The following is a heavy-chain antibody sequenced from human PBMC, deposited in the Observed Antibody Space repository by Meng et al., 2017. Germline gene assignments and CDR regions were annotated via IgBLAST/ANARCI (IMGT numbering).Heavy chain of an antibody. CDR1: CGSISSNNW. Sequence: APGTRKLSWTPSLHLAVSCGSISSNNWLSWVRPPPGKGLEWIGEVYHNGNANYNPSLKSRVTISVDKSKNQFSPKLSFVAAADTAIYYCARELDAVGVTAYDLWGQGTLVTVSS. J-gene: IGHJ4*02. D-gene: IGHD2-21*02. CDR2: VYHNGNA. CDR3: ARELDAVGVTAYDL. V-gene: IGHV4-4*02.